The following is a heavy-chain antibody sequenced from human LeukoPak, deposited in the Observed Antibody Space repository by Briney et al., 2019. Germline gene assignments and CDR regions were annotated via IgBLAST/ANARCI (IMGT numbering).Heavy chain of an antibody. CDR2: IIPIFGTA. D-gene: IGHD3-3*01. CDR3: ARARKRYYDFWSGPSSGNYYYYMDV. J-gene: IGHJ6*03. Sequence: GASVKVSCKASGGTFSSYAISWVRQAPGQGLEWMGGIIPIFGTANYAQKFQGRVTITADESTSTAYMELSSLRSEDTAVYYCARARKRYYDFWSGPSSGNYYYYMDVWGKGTTVTVSS. V-gene: IGHV1-69*13. CDR1: GGTFSSYA.